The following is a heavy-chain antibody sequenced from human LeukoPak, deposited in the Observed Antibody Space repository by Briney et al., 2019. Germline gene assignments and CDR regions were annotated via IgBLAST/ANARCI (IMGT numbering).Heavy chain of an antibody. CDR3: ARSYGDLDAFDI. CDR1: GFTFSSYS. J-gene: IGHJ3*02. V-gene: IGHV3-53*01. Sequence: PGGSLRLSCAASGFTFSSYSMNWVRQAPGKGLEWVSVIYSGGSTYYADSVKGRFTISRDNSKNTLYLQMNSLRAEDTAVYYCARSYGDLDAFDIWGQGTMVTVSS. D-gene: IGHD4-17*01. CDR2: IYSGGST.